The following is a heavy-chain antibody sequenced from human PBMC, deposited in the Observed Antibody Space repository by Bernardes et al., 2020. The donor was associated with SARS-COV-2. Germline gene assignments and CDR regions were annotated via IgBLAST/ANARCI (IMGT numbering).Heavy chain of an antibody. Sequence: VGSLSRSCAASGFTFSTYSMSWVRQAPGQGLEWVSSISSSSGYIYYADSVKGRFTISRDHGKNSLYLQMNSLRAEDTAVYYCARSQDSDAWFRDGFDYWGQGTLVTVSS. J-gene: IGHJ4*02. CDR1: GFTFSTYS. D-gene: IGHD3-10*01. V-gene: IGHV3-21*01. CDR2: ISSSSGYI. CDR3: ARSQDSDAWFRDGFDY.